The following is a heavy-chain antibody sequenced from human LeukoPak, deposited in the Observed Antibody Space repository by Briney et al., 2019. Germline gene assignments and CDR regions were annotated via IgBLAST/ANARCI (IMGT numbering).Heavy chain of an antibody. CDR2: ISGGGGST. CDR3: AKGTIAAAGTGED. J-gene: IGHJ4*02. D-gene: IGHD6-13*01. Sequence: GGSLRLSCAASGFTFSTYAMSWVRQAPGKGLKWVSGISGGGGSTYYADSVKGRFTISRDKSKNTLYLQMNSLRGEDTAVYYCAKGTIAAAGTGEDWGQGTLVTVSS. CDR1: GFTFSTYA. V-gene: IGHV3-23*01.